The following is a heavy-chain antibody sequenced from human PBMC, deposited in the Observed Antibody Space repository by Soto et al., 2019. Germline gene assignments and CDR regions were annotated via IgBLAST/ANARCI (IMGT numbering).Heavy chain of an antibody. D-gene: IGHD6-13*01. CDR2: ISGSGGST. CDR1: GFTFSSYA. V-gene: IGHV3-23*01. J-gene: IGHJ6*02. CDR3: AKEGSWYGYYYYGMDV. Sequence: GGSLRLSCAASGFTFSSYAMSWVRQAPGKGLEWVSAISGSGGSTYYADSVKGRFTISRDNSKNTLYLQMNSLRAEDTAVYYCAKEGSWYGYYYYGMDVWGQGTTVTVS.